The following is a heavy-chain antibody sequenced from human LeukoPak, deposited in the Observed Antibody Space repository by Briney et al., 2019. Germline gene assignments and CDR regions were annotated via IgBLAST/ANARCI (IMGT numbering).Heavy chain of an antibody. CDR3: AKEERDSTGYCYDY. D-gene: IGHD3-22*01. CDR2: ISGSGAST. Sequence: GGSLRLSCAASGFTFSSYSMNWVRQAPGKGLEWVSSISGSGASTYYTDSVKGRFTISRDNSKNTLYLQMNSLRAEDTAVYYCAKEERDSTGYCYDYWGQGTLVTVSS. CDR1: GFTFSSYS. J-gene: IGHJ4*02. V-gene: IGHV3-23*01.